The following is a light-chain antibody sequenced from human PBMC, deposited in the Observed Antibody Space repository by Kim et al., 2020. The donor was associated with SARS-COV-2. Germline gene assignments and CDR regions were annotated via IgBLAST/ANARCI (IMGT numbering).Light chain of an antibody. CDR1: QNVNIY. J-gene: IGKJ1*01. V-gene: IGKV3-11*01. Sequence: EIVLTQSPATLSLSPGNRATLSCMASQNVNIYLAWYQQKPGQAPRLLIYGASNRATGIPARFSGSGSGTDFALTISSLEAEDSAVYYCQQRITGPWTFGQGTKVDIK. CDR2: GAS. CDR3: QQRITGPWT.